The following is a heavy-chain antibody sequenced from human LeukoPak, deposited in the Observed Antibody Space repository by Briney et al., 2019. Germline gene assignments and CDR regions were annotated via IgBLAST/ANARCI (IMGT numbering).Heavy chain of an antibody. CDR2: IYHSGST. CDR3: GRYSGTSGAFDI. CDR1: GYSISSAYY. D-gene: IGHD6-13*01. J-gene: IGHJ3*02. Sequence: SETLSLTCTVSGYSISSAYYCGWIRQPPGKGLEWIGSIYHSGSTYYNPSLKSRVMISADTSKNQFSLKRTSLTAADTAVYYCGRYSGTSGAFDIWGQGTMVTVSS. V-gene: IGHV4-38-2*02.